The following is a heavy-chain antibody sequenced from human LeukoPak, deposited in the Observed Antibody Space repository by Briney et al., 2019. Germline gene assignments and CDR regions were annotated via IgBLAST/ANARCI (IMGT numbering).Heavy chain of an antibody. CDR3: ARVGLSLGYYYFDY. CDR1: GFTFSNYN. V-gene: IGHV3-21*01. J-gene: IGHJ4*02. CDR2: ISSSGSYI. D-gene: IGHD3-3*01. Sequence: PGGSLRLSCAASGFTFSNYNMNWVRQAPGKGLEWVSSISSSGSYIYYADSVKGRFTISRDNAKNSLYLQMNSLRDEDTAVYYCARVGLSLGYYYFDYWGQGTLVTVSS.